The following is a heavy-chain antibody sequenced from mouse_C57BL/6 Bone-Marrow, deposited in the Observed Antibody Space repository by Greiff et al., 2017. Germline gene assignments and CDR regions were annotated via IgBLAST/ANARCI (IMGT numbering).Heavy chain of an antibody. CDR3: ARSAYPYGKDY. CDR2: IHPNSGST. D-gene: IGHD1-1*01. CDR1: GCTFTSYW. Sequence: VQLQQPGAELVKPGASVKLSCKASGCTFTSYWMHWVKQRPGQGLEWIGMIHPNSGSTNYNEKFKSKATLTVDKSSSTAYMQLSSLTSEDSAVYYCARSAYPYGKDYWGQGTTLTVSS. J-gene: IGHJ2*01. V-gene: IGHV1-64*01.